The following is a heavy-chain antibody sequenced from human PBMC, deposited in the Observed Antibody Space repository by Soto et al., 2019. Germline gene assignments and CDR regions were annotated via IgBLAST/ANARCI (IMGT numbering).Heavy chain of an antibody. CDR3: GRTAVEGYFDL. Sequence: QVQLQESGPGLVKPSQTLSLTCTVSGGSISSGDYYWSWIRQPPGKGLEWIGYIYYRGSTYYNPSLRRRVTISVDTYKNQFSLKLSSVTAADTAVYYCGRTAVEGYFDLWGRGTLVTVSS. CDR2: IYYRGST. CDR1: GGSISSGDYY. V-gene: IGHV4-30-4*01. D-gene: IGHD4-17*01. J-gene: IGHJ2*01.